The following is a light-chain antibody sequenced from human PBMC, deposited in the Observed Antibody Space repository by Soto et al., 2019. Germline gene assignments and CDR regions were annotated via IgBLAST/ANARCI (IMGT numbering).Light chain of an antibody. V-gene: IGKV3-15*01. CDR2: GAS. Sequence: EIVMTHSPSTLSLSPGVRATLSCRASQTISGTLAWYQQKPGQAPRLLIHGASTRAPGFPARFSGSGSGTDFTLTISSLQSEDFAVYYCQQYDNWPWTFGQGTKVDIK. CDR3: QQYDNWPWT. J-gene: IGKJ1*01. CDR1: QTISGT.